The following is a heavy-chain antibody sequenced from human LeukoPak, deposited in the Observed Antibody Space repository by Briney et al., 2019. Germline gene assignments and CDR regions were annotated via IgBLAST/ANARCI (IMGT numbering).Heavy chain of an antibody. D-gene: IGHD3-16*01. CDR2: ITGSSSAT. CDR1: GFTFSSYS. CDR3: AREAVYDYVWGSWNSFDY. J-gene: IGHJ4*02. V-gene: IGHV3-48*04. Sequence: GGSLRLSCIASGFTFSSYSMNWVRQAPGKGLEWVSYITGSSSATYYAESVKGRFTISRDNAKNSLYLQMNSLRAEDTAVYYCAREAVYDYVWGSWNSFDYWGQGTLVTVSS.